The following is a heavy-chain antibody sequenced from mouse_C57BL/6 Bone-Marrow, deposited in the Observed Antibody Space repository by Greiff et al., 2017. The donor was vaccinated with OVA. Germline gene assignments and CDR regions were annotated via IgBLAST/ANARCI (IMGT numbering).Heavy chain of an antibody. J-gene: IGHJ1*03. CDR2: IDPSDSYN. CDR1: GYTFTSYW. D-gene: IGHD1-1*01. V-gene: IGHV1-59*01. CDR3: ARPGGSSRYFDV. Sequence: QVQLQQPGAELVRPGTSVKLSCKASGYTFTSYWMHWVKQRPGQGLEWIGVIDPSDSYNNYHQKFKGKATLTVDTSSSTAYMQLRSLTSEDSAVYYCARPGGSSRYFDVWGTGTTVTVSS.